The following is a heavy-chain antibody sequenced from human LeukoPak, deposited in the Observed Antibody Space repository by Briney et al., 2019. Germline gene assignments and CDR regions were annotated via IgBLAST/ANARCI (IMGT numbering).Heavy chain of an antibody. CDR3: ARDRWYYYDGSDYYHDAFDI. Sequence: GGSLRLSCAASGFTFSSYGMHWVRQAPGKGLEWVAVISYDGSNKYYADSVKGRFTISRDNSKNTLYLQMNSLRAEDTAVYYCARDRWYYYDGSDYYHDAFDIWGQGTMVTVSS. J-gene: IGHJ3*02. D-gene: IGHD3-22*01. CDR2: ISYDGSNK. V-gene: IGHV3-30*19. CDR1: GFTFSSYG.